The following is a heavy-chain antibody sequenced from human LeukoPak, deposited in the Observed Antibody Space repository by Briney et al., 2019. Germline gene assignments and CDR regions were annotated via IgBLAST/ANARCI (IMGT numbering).Heavy chain of an antibody. J-gene: IGHJ1*01. CDR2: IYYSGST. V-gene: IGHV4-31*03. Sequence: SQTLSLTCTVSGGSISSGGYYWSWIRQHPGKGLEWIGYIYYSGSTYYNPSLKSRVTISVDTSKNQFSLKLSSVTAADTAVYYCARYCSSGSCYSALEYFQHWGQGTLVTVSS. D-gene: IGHD2-15*01. CDR3: ARYCSSGSCYSALEYFQH. CDR1: GGSISSGGYY.